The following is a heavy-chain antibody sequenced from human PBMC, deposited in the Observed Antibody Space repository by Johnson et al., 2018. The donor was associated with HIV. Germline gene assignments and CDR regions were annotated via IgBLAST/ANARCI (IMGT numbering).Heavy chain of an antibody. Sequence: VQLVESGGGLVQPGGSLSLSCTASGFTFSSYAMSWVRQAPGKGLEWVSVIYSGGSTYYADSVKGRFTISRDNSKNTLYLQMNSLRAEDTALYYCAKDIEYSSSLGAFDIWGQGTMVTLSS. V-gene: IGHV3-23*03. CDR2: IYSGGST. J-gene: IGHJ3*02. D-gene: IGHD6-6*01. CDR3: AKDIEYSSSLGAFDI. CDR1: GFTFSSYA.